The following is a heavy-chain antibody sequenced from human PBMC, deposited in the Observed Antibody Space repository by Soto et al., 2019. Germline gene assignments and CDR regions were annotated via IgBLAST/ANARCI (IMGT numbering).Heavy chain of an antibody. CDR1: GGSISSGGYY. CDR2: IYYSGST. J-gene: IGHJ4*02. D-gene: IGHD6-19*01. CDR3: ARGLYSSGWYPFDY. V-gene: IGHV4-31*03. Sequence: QVQLQESGPGLVKPSQTLSLTCTVSGGSISSGGYYWSWIRQHPGKGLEWIGYIYYSGSTYYNPSLKSRVTITVDTSKNQYPLKLSSVTAADTAVYYCARGLYSSGWYPFDYWGQGTLVTVSS.